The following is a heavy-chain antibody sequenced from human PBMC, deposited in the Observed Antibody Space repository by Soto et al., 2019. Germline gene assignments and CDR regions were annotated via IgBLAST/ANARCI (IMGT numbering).Heavy chain of an antibody. CDR1: GGTFSSYA. CDR3: ARDAKLGKPFYFNY. D-gene: IGHD7-27*01. J-gene: IGHJ4*02. CDR2: IIPIFGTA. V-gene: IGHV1-69*13. Sequence: SVKVSCKASGGTFSSYAISWVRQAPGQGLEWMGGIIPIFGTANYAQKFQGRVTITADESTSTAYMELSSLRSEDTAVYYCARDAKLGKPFYFNYWGQGTLVTVSS.